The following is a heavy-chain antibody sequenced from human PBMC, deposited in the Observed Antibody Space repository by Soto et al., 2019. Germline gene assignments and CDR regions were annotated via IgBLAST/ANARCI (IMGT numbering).Heavy chain of an antibody. CDR3: ARIAYYDSSGYYDEDAFDI. J-gene: IGHJ3*02. D-gene: IGHD3-22*01. Sequence: PWETLSLTCTVSGGSISSGGYYWSWIRQHPGKGLEWIGYIYYSGSTYYNPSLKSRVTISVDTSKNQFSPKLSSVTAADTAVYYCARIAYYDSSGYYDEDAFDIWGQGTMVTVSS. CDR2: IYYSGST. CDR1: GGSISSGGYY. V-gene: IGHV4-31*03.